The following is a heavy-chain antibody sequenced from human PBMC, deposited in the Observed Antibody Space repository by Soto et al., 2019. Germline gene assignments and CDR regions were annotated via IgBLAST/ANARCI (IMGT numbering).Heavy chain of an antibody. J-gene: IGHJ6*02. CDR2: INAGNGNT. CDR1: GYTFTSYA. CDR3: ARRGIAAQYDYYGMDV. V-gene: IGHV1-3*01. Sequence: ASVRFSCKASGYTFTSYAMHWVRQAPGQRLEWMGWINAGNGNTKYSQKFQGRVTITRDTSASTAYMELSSLRSEDTAVYYCARRGIAAQYDYYGMDVWGQGTTVTVSS. D-gene: IGHD6-13*01.